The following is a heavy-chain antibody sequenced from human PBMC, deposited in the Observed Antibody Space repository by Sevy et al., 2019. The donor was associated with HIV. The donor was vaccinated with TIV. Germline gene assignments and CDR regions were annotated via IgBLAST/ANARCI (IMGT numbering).Heavy chain of an antibody. CDR2: INSDGSST. D-gene: IGHD3-10*01. Sequence: GGSLRLSCAASGFTFSSYWMHWVRQAPGKGLVWVSRINSDGSSTSYADSVKGRFTISRDNAKNTLYLQMNSLRAEDTAVYYCAGAEPPYYYGSGSSDYWGQGTLVTVSS. J-gene: IGHJ4*02. CDR3: AGAEPPYYYGSGSSDY. CDR1: GFTFSSYW. V-gene: IGHV3-74*01.